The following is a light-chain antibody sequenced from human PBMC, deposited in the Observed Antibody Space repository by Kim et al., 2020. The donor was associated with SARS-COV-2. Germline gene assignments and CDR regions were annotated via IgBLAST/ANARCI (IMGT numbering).Light chain of an antibody. CDR1: QRISSN. V-gene: IGKV3-15*01. CDR3: QQFNDRPPYT. Sequence: EILMTQSPATLSVSLGERITPSCRASQRISSNLAWYQQTPGQVPRLLIYGASTRATDVPARFSGSGSGTEFTLTISSLHSEDFGTYYCQQFNDRPPYTFGQGTKLEI. J-gene: IGKJ2*01. CDR2: GAS.